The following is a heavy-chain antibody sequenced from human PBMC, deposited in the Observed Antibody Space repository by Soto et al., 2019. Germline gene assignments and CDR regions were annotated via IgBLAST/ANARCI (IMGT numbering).Heavy chain of an antibody. J-gene: IGHJ5*02. CDR2: IYPGDSDT. CDR3: ARASPVGALYNWFDP. CDR1: VYSLTSYW. Sequence: GESLKISCKGSVYSLTSYWIGWVRQMPGKGLEWMGSIYPGDSDTRYSPSFQGQVTSSADKSSGTAYLQWSSLNASDTAMYYCARASPVGALYNWFDPWGQGPLFTVSS. D-gene: IGHD1-26*01. V-gene: IGHV5-51*01.